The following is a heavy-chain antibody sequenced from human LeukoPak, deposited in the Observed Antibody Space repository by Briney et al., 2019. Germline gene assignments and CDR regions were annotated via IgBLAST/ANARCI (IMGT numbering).Heavy chain of an antibody. CDR2: ISSDGSNT. D-gene: IGHD3-16*01. V-gene: IGHV3-74*01. J-gene: IGHJ4*02. CDR3: ARDSPAAPLNY. Sequence: GGSLRLSCAASGITFSTSWMHWVRQAPGKGLVWVSRISSDGSNTIYADSVRGRFTISRDNSKNTLYLQMNSLRAEDTAVYYCARDSPAAPLNYWGQGTLVTVSS. CDR1: GITFSTSW.